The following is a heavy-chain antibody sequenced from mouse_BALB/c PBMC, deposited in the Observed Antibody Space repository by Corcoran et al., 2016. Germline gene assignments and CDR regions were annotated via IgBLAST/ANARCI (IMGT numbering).Heavy chain of an antibody. CDR2: INPYNGGT. V-gene: IGHV1-26*01. J-gene: IGHJ1*01. CDR3: ARGSYFDV. Sequence: EILLQQSGPQRVKPGASMKISCKASGYSFTGYTMIWVQQSHGKKLEWIGLINPYNGGTSYNQKYKGKATFIVAKSYSTAYMELLSLTSEDSAVYYCARGSYFDVCGAGTTVTVSS. CDR1: GYSFTGYT.